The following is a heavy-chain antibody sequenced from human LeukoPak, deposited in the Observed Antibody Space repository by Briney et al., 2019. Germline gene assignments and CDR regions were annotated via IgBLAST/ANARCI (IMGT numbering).Heavy chain of an antibody. CDR3: ARGVPYYYDSSGYYRYYFDY. CDR1: GGSISSYY. J-gene: IGHJ4*02. D-gene: IGHD3-22*01. Sequence: PSETLSLTCTVSGGSISSYYWSWIRQPPEKGLEWIGYIYYSGSTNYNPSLKSRVTISVDTSKNQFSLKLSSVTAADTAVYYCARGVPYYYDSSGYYRYYFDYWGQGTLVTVSS. V-gene: IGHV4-59*01. CDR2: IYYSGST.